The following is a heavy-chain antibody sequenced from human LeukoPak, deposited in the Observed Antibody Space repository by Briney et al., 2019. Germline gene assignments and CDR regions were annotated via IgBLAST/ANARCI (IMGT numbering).Heavy chain of an antibody. CDR3: ARVSESSGFPYAFDI. Sequence: SETLSHTCAVYGGSFSGYYWSWIRQPPGKGLEWIGEINHSGSTNYNPSLKSQVTISVDTSKNQFSLKLSSVTAADTAVYYCARVSESSGFPYAFDIWGQGTMVTVSS. CDR1: GGSFSGYY. CDR2: INHSGST. D-gene: IGHD3-22*01. V-gene: IGHV4-34*01. J-gene: IGHJ3*02.